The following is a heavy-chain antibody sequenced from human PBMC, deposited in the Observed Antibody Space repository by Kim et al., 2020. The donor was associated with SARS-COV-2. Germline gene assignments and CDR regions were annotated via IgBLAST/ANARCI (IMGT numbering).Heavy chain of an antibody. CDR1: GYSFTSYW. CDR2: IDPSDSYT. V-gene: IGHV5-10-1*01. Sequence: GESLKISCKGSGYSFTSYWISWVRQMPGKGLEWMGRIDPSDSYTNYSPSFQGHVTISADKSISTAYLQWSSLKASDTAMYYGARYLLHCTNGVCLYYFDYWGQGTLVTVSS. CDR3: ARYLLHCTNGVCLYYFDY. J-gene: IGHJ4*02. D-gene: IGHD2-8*01.